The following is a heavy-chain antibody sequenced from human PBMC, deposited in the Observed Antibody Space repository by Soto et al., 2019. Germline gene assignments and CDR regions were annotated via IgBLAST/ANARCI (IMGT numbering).Heavy chain of an antibody. CDR2: IIPIFGTA. CDR1: GGTFSSYA. J-gene: IGHJ4*02. V-gene: IGHV1-69*13. Sequence: SVKVSCKASGGTFSSYAISWVRQAPGQGLEWMGGIIPIFGTANYAQKFQGRVTITADESTSTAYMELSSLRSEDTAVYYCARSGGYSGYESGYFDYWGQGTLVTVSS. D-gene: IGHD5-12*01. CDR3: ARSGGYSGYESGYFDY.